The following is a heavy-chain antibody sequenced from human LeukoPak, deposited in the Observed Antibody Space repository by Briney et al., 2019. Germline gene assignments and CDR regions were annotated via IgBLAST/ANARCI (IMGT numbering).Heavy chain of an antibody. D-gene: IGHD3-10*01. J-gene: IGHJ5*02. CDR1: GYSISSGYY. CDR2: IYYSGST. CDR3: ARTVGITMVRGVIWWFDP. V-gene: IGHV4-61*01. Sequence: SETLSLTCTVSGYSISSGYYWGWIRQPPGKGLEWIGYIYYSGSTNYNPSLKSRVTISVDTSKNQFSLKLSSVTAADTAVYYYARTVGITMVRGVIWWFDPWGQGTLVTVSS.